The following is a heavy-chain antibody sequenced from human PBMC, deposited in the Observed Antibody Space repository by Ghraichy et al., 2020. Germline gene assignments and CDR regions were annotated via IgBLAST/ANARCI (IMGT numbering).Heavy chain of an antibody. J-gene: IGHJ3*02. CDR1: GFTFRTYG. CDR2: IWNDGSDQ. Sequence: GGSLRLSCAESGFTFRTYGMHWVRQAPGKGLEWVALIWNDGSDQYYADSVEGRFTISRDNSKNTLYLQMNSLRVEDTAVYYCARGPWVTGQVTSLDIWGQGTMITVSS. D-gene: IGHD2-21*02. V-gene: IGHV3-33*01. CDR3: ARGPWVTGQVTSLDI.